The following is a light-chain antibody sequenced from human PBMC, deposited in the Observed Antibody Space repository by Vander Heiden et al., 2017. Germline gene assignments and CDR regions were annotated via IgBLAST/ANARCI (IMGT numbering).Light chain of an antibody. Sequence: EIVMTQSPGTLSVSPGERATLSCRPSESVTSNFAWYQQKPGQAPRLLIFGASTRATGIPARFSGSGSGTEFTLTISSLQSEDFAVYYCQQYNKWPPTFGQGTKVEIK. CDR1: ESVTSN. V-gene: IGKV3-15*01. CDR2: GAS. CDR3: QQYNKWPPT. J-gene: IGKJ1*01.